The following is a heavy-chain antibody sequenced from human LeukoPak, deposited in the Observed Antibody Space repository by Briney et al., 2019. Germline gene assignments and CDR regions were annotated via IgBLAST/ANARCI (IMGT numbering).Heavy chain of an antibody. J-gene: IGHJ4*02. Sequence: GGSLRLSCAASGFTFSSYGMSWVRQAPGKGLEWVSAISGSGVYTYYADSVKGRLTISRDNSKNTLYLQMNSLRAEDTAVYYCAKDRELLWFPGARYYFDYWGQGTLVTVSS. CDR1: GFTFSSYG. V-gene: IGHV3-23*01. D-gene: IGHD3-10*01. CDR3: AKDRELLWFPGARYYFDY. CDR2: ISGSGVYT.